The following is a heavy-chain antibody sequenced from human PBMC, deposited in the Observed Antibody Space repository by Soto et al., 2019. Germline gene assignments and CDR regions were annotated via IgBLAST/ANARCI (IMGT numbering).Heavy chain of an antibody. CDR3: ARDRGDYYYYYMDV. Sequence: SETLSLTCTVSGGSISSGGYYWSWIRQHPGKGLEWIGYIYYSGSTYYNPSLKSRVTISVDTSKNQFSLKLCSVTAADTAVYYCARDRGDYYYYYMDVWGKGTTVTVSS. CDR2: IYYSGST. V-gene: IGHV4-31*03. CDR1: GGSISSGGYY. J-gene: IGHJ6*03.